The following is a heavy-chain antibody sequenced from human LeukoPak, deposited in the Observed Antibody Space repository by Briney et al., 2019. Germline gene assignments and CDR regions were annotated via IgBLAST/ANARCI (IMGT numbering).Heavy chain of an antibody. Sequence: LETLSLTCTVSGGSIRGYSWRWIPQPPGKGLERIGYIYFSGSTSYNPSLKSRVTISVDGSKSQCSLKLSAVAAADTAVYYCARSYDTNFDYWGQGTLVTDSS. J-gene: IGHJ4*02. CDR2: IYFSGST. V-gene: IGHV4-59*01. CDR3: ARSYDTNFDY. D-gene: IGHD3-3*01. CDR1: GGSIRGYS.